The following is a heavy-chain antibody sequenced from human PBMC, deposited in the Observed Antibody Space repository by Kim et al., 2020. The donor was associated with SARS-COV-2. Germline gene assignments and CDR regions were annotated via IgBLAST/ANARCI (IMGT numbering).Heavy chain of an antibody. J-gene: IGHJ1*01. CDR3: AKDGLYSSSQGGFQH. CDR2: ISGSGGST. D-gene: IGHD6-13*01. CDR1: GFTFSSYA. V-gene: IGHV3-23*01. Sequence: GGSLRLSCAASGFTFSSYAMSWVRQAPGKGLEWVSAISGSGGSTYYADSVKGRFTISRDNSKNTLYLQMNSLRAEDTAVYYCAKDGLYSSSQGGFQHWGQGTRVTVSS.